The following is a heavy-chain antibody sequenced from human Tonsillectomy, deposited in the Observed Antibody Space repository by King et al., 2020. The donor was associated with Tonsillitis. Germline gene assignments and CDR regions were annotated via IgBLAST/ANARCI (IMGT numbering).Heavy chain of an antibody. CDR2: IQYDGSNK. J-gene: IGHJ4*02. CDR3: SKDLAHYGDTGEGDY. CDR1: GFIFSSYG. Sequence: VQLVESGGGVVQPGGSLRLSCAASGFIFSSYGMHWVRQAPGKGLEWVSFIQYDGSNKYYADSVKGRFTISRDNSKNTLYLQMNSLRAGDTALYYCSKDLAHYGDTGEGDYWAQGTLVTVSS. D-gene: IGHD4-17*01. V-gene: IGHV3-30*02.